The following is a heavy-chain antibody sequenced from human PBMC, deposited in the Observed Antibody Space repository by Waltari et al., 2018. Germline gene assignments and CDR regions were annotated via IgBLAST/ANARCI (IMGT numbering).Heavy chain of an antibody. V-gene: IGHV4-59*11. D-gene: IGHD5-12*01. CDR1: GGSISSHY. J-gene: IGHJ4*02. Sequence: QVQLQESGPGLVKPSETLSLTCTVSGGSISSHYWSWIRQPPGKGLEWIGYIYYSGSTNYNPSRKSRVTISVDTSKNQFSLKLSSVTAADTAVYYCARVRRYSGYVLGFDYWGQGTLVTVSS. CDR2: IYYSGST. CDR3: ARVRRYSGYVLGFDY.